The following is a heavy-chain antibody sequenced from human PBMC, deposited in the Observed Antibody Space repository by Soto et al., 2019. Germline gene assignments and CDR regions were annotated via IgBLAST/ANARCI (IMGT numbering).Heavy chain of an antibody. D-gene: IGHD4-17*01. Sequence: QVQLVESGGGEVQPGRSLTISCAASGFTFSTYGMHWVRQTPGKGLEWVAVISYDGTNKFYSDSVKGRFTISRDNFKNTLNLQMNSLRADDTADYSCAKDLQSYGDYDYYCYGMDVWGLGTRVTVSS. CDR1: GFTFSTYG. CDR3: AKDLQSYGDYDYYCYGMDV. J-gene: IGHJ6*02. CDR2: ISYDGTNK. V-gene: IGHV3-30*18.